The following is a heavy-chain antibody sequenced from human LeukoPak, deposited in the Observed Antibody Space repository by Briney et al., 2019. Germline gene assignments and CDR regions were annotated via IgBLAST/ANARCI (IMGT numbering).Heavy chain of an antibody. Sequence: GGSLRLSCAASGFTFSSSSISWVRQAPGKGLEWVSAISGSGGSTYYADSVKGRFTISRDNSKNTLYLQMNSLRAEDTAVYYCAKGDYYDSSGYYEDPFDYWGQGTLVTVSS. J-gene: IGHJ4*02. D-gene: IGHD3-22*01. CDR3: AKGDYYDSSGYYEDPFDY. CDR2: ISGSGGST. V-gene: IGHV3-23*01. CDR1: GFTFSSSS.